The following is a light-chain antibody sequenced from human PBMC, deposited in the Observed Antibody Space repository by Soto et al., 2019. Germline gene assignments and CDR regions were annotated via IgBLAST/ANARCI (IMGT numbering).Light chain of an antibody. CDR1: SIDVGGFNY. CDR3: NSYTSSSTYV. J-gene: IGLJ1*01. V-gene: IGLV2-14*03. CDR2: DVT. Sequence: QSALTQPASVSGSPGQSITISCTGTSIDVGGFNYVSWYQQHPGKAPKLMIYDVTNRPSGVSYRFSGSKSGNTASLTISGLQADDEADYYCNSYTSSSTYVFGTGTKLTVL.